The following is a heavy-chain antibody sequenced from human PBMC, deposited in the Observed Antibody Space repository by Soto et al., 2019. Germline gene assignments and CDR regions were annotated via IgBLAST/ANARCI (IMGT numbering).Heavy chain of an antibody. CDR2: IKSKTDGGTT. V-gene: IGHV3-15*07. Sequence: GGSLRLSCAASGFTFSNAWMNWVRQAPGKGLEWVGRIKSKTDGGTTDYAAPVKGRFTISRDDSKNTLYLQMNSLKTEDTAVYYCAIWFGESYYYYGMDVWGQGTTVTVSS. J-gene: IGHJ6*02. D-gene: IGHD3-10*01. CDR3: AIWFGESYYYYGMDV. CDR1: GFTFSNAW.